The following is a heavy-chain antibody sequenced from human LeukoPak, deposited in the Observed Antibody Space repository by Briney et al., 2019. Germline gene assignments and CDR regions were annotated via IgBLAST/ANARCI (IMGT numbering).Heavy chain of an antibody. CDR1: GFTFSSYG. V-gene: IGHV3-30*02. CDR2: IRYDGSNK. D-gene: IGHD2-2*01. J-gene: IGHJ4*02. CDR3: AKKYCSSTSCYFDY. Sequence: GGSLRLSCAASGFTFSSYGMHWVRQAPGKGLEWVAFIRYDGSNKYYADSVKGRFTISRGNSKNTLYLQMNSLRAEDTAVYYCAKKYCSSTSCYFDYWGQGTLVTVSS.